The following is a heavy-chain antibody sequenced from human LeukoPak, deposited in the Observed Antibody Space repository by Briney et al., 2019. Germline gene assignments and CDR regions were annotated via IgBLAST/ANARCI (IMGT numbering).Heavy chain of an antibody. CDR2: IYTSGNT. CDR3: ARGRVNSGSYYGFDY. Sequence: SETLSLTCAVYGGSFSGYYWSWIRQPAGKGLEWIGRIYTSGNTNYNPSLKSRVTMSVDTSKNQFSLKLSSVTAADTAMYYCARGRVNSGSYYGFDYWGQGTLVTVSS. J-gene: IGHJ4*02. V-gene: IGHV4-59*10. CDR1: GGSFSGYY. D-gene: IGHD1-26*01.